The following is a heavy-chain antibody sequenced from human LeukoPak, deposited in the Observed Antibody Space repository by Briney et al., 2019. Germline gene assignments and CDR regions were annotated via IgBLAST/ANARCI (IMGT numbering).Heavy chain of an antibody. V-gene: IGHV4-39*07. J-gene: IGHJ4*02. CDR3: ARVSGWVGATAHFDY. D-gene: IGHD1-26*01. CDR1: GGSIGSSSYY. Sequence: SETLSLTCTVSGGSIGSSSYYWGWIRQPPGKGLEWIGSIYYSGSTYYNPSLKSRVTISVDTSKNQFSLKLSSVTAADTAVYYCARVSGWVGATAHFDYWGQGTLVTVSS. CDR2: IYYSGST.